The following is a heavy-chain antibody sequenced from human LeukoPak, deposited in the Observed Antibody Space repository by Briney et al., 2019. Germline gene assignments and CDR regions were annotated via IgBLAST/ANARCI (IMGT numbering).Heavy chain of an antibody. V-gene: IGHV3-53*01. CDR3: ARTDETAPAEDFQH. J-gene: IGHJ1*01. CDR2: IYSGGST. Sequence: GGSLRLSCAASGFTFDDYTMHWVRQAPGKGLEWVSVIYSGGSTYYADSVKGRFTISRDNSKNTLYLQMKSLRAEDTAVYYCARTDETAPAEDFQHWGQGTLVTVS. CDR1: GFTFDDYT. D-gene: IGHD2-21*02.